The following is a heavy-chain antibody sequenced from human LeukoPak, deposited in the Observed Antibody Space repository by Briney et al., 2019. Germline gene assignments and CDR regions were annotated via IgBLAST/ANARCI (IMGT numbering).Heavy chain of an antibody. J-gene: IGHJ3*02. D-gene: IGHD2-15*01. V-gene: IGHV3-53*01. CDR3: AREGCSGGSCYYSAFDI. CDR2: ISSGGNT. Sequence: PGGSLRLSCKVSGFTVSSNSWSWVRQAPGKGLEWVSFISSGGNTDHSDSVKGRFTISRDNSKNTLYLQMNSLRAEDTALYYCAREGCSGGSCYYSAFDIWGQGTMVTVSS. CDR1: GFTVSSNS.